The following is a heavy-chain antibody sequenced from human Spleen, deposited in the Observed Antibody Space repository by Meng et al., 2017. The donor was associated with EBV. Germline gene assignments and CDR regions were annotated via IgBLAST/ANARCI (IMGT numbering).Heavy chain of an antibody. V-gene: IGHV6-1*01. Sequence: QVQLQHAGPGLVKPSQTLSLTFAISGDSVSSNRAAWNWIRQAPSRGLEWLGRTYYRSEWYDDYAASVKSRITINPDTSKNQFSLQLNSVTPEDTAVYYCARDRGVTGGFDYWGQGTLVTVSS. CDR1: GDSVSSNRAA. CDR2: TYYRSEWYD. D-gene: IGHD3-10*01. J-gene: IGHJ4*02. CDR3: ARDRGVTGGFDY.